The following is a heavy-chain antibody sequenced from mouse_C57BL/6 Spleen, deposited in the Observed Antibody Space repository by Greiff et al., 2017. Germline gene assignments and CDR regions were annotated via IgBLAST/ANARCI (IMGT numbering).Heavy chain of an antibody. Sequence: QVHVKQSGAELVKPGASVKLSCTASGYTFTEYTIHWVKQRSGQGLEWIGWFYPGSGSIKYNEKFKDKATLTADKSSSTVYMELSRLTSEDSAVYFCARHPYYYGSSYGAMDDWGQGTSVTVSS. D-gene: IGHD1-1*01. CDR1: GYTFTEYT. CDR3: ARHPYYYGSSYGAMDD. V-gene: IGHV1-62-2*01. CDR2: FYPGSGSI. J-gene: IGHJ4*01.